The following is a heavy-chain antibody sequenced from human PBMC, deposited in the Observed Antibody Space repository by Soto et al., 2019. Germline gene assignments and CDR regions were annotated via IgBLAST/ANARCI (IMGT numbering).Heavy chain of an antibody. J-gene: IGHJ4*02. CDR3: AHRPSGWYLFDY. D-gene: IGHD6-19*01. CDR1: GFSLSTSGLG. V-gene: IGHV2-5*01. Sequence: QITLKESGPTLVRPTQTLTLTCTFSGFSLSTSGLGVGWIRQPPGKALEWLALIYWNADKRYRPSLKARLTITKDTSKNQVVLTMTNMDPVDTATYYCAHRPSGWYLFDYWGQGTLVTVSS. CDR2: IYWNADK.